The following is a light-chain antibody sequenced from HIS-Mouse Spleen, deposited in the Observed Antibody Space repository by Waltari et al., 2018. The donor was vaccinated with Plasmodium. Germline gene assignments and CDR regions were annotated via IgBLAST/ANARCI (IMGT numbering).Light chain of an antibody. CDR3: CSYAGSYTWV. CDR2: DVS. V-gene: IGLV2-11*01. J-gene: IGLJ3*02. Sequence: QSALTQPRSVSGSPGQSVTISCTGTSSEVGGSTYVSWYQQHPGKAPKLMIYDVSKRPSGVPDRFSGSKSGNTASLTISGLQAEDEADYYCCSYAGSYTWVFGGGTKLTVL. CDR1: SSEVGGSTY.